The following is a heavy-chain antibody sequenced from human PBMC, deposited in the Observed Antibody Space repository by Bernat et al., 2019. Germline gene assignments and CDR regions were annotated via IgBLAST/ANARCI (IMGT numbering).Heavy chain of an antibody. D-gene: IGHD3-10*01. J-gene: IGHJ6*02. CDR1: GYTFTSYA. V-gene: IGHV1-69*13. Sequence: QVQLVQSGAEVKKPGASVKVSCKASGYTFTSYAMHWVRQAPGQRLEWMGWIIPIFGTANYAQKFQGRVTITADESTSTAYMELSSLRSEDTAVYYCARARVTMVRGVIPYYGMDVWGQGTTVTVSS. CDR3: ARARVTMVRGVIPYYGMDV. CDR2: IIPIFGTA.